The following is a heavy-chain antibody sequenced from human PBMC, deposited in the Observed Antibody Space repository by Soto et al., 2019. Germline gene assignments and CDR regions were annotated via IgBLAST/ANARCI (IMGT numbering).Heavy chain of an antibody. J-gene: IGHJ6*02. CDR2: ISSSSSYI. CDR1: GFTFSSYS. Sequence: GGSLRLSCAASGFTFSSYSMNWVRQAPGKGLEWVSSISSSSSYIYYADSVKGRFTISRDNAKNSLYLQMNSLRAEDTAVYYCARDIVASFAYYYYGMDVWGQGTTVTVSS. V-gene: IGHV3-21*01. CDR3: ARDIVASFAYYYYGMDV. D-gene: IGHD5-12*01.